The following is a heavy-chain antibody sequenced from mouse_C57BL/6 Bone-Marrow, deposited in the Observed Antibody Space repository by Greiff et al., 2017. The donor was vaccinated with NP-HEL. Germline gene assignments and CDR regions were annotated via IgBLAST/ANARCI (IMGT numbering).Heavy chain of an antibody. D-gene: IGHD2-1*01. CDR3: ARRSTMVTFDY. J-gene: IGHJ2*01. CDR2: ISSGGSYT. V-gene: IGHV5-6*01. CDR1: GFTFSSYC. Sequence: EVQLVESGGDLVKPGGSLKLSCAASGFTFSSYCMSWVRQTPDKRLEWVATISSGGSYTYYPDSVKGRFTISRDNAKNTLYLQMSSLKSEDTAMYYCARRSTMVTFDYWGQGTTLTVSS.